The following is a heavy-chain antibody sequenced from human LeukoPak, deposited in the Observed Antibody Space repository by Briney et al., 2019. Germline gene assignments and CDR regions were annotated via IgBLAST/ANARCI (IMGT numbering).Heavy chain of an antibody. CDR3: AKDVWDDFWCGYDY. CDR2: IGGSGNSA. CDR1: GFTFVNYA. D-gene: IGHD3-3*01. Sequence: GGSLRLSCAASGFTFVNYAMSWVRQAPGKGLEWVSAIGGSGNSAYFADSVKGRFTISRDNSKNTLFLQMNSLRAEDTAVYFCAKDVWDDFWCGYDYWGQGTLVTVSS. J-gene: IGHJ4*02. V-gene: IGHV3-23*01.